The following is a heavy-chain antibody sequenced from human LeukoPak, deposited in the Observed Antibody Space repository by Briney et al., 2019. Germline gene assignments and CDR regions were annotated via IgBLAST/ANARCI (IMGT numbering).Heavy chain of an antibody. V-gene: IGHV1-69*01. CDR3: ARAAGATNYDILTGYCIFDY. D-gene: IGHD3-9*01. Sequence: SVKVSCKASEGTFSSYAISWVRQAPGQGLEWMGGIIPIFGTANYAQKFQGRVTITADESTSTAYMELSSLRSEDTAVYYCARAAGATNYDILTGYCIFDYWGQGTLVTVSS. J-gene: IGHJ4*02. CDR2: IIPIFGTA. CDR1: EGTFSSYA.